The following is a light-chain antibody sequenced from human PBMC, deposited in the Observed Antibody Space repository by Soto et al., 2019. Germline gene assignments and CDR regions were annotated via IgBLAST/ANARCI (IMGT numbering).Light chain of an antibody. Sequence: DLQMTQSPSTLSASVGDTVIITCRASQTINRWLAWYQQKSGKAPKVLIYMASNLERGAPSRFSGSGSGTEFTLTISNLQPDDFATYYCQQYLSYPWTFGQGTKVEIK. CDR2: MAS. CDR3: QQYLSYPWT. V-gene: IGKV1-5*03. J-gene: IGKJ1*01. CDR1: QTINRW.